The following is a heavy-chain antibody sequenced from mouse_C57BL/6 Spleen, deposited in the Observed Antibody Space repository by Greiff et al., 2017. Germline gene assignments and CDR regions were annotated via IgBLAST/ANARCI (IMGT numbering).Heavy chain of an antibody. Sequence: EVKLVESGGGLVQPGGSLKLSCAASGFTFSDYGMAWVRQAPRKGPEWVAFISNLAYSLYYADPVTGRFTISRENAKNTLVLEVSSLRSEDTAMYYCARQGVVRAMDYWGQGTSVTVSS. V-gene: IGHV5-15*01. CDR2: ISNLAYSL. J-gene: IGHJ4*01. D-gene: IGHD1-1*01. CDR1: GFTFSDYG. CDR3: ARQGVVRAMDY.